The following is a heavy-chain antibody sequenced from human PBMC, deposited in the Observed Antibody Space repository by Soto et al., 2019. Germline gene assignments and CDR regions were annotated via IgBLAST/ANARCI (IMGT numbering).Heavy chain of an antibody. Sequence: QVQLVESGGGVVQPGRSLRLSCAASGFTFSSYGMHWVRQAPGKGLEWVAVIWYDGSNKYYADSVKGRFTISRDNSKNTLYLQMNSLRAEDTAVYYCASEHMVATWKPGELFDYWGQGTLVTVSS. V-gene: IGHV3-33*01. CDR1: GFTFSSYG. CDR2: IWYDGSNK. J-gene: IGHJ4*02. CDR3: ASEHMVATWKPGELFDY. D-gene: IGHD5-12*01.